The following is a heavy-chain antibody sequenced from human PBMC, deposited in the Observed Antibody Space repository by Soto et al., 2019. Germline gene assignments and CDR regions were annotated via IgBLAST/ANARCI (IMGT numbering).Heavy chain of an antibody. CDR2: IYSSGTT. J-gene: IGHJ5*02. CDR1: GISIDNYY. V-gene: IGHV4-4*07. Sequence: SETLSLTCTVSGISIDNYYCSWIRQSAGKGLEWIGRIYSSGTTNYNPSLKSRVTMSVDMSKSQFSLNVRSVTAADTAVYYCVRDVGGSGWFATWGQGTLVTVSS. CDR3: VRDVGGSGWFAT.